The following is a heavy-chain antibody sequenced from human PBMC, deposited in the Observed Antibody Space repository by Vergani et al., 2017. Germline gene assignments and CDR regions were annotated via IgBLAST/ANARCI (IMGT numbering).Heavy chain of an antibody. CDR1: GFTFSDYY. CDR3: ARDLLPGTLLLLVY. Sequence: QVQLVESGGGLVKPGGSLRLSCAASGFTFSDYYMTWIRQAPGKGIEWISYISGSGHTKYYADSVKGRFAISRDNAKNSLYLQMNNLRVEDTAVYYCARDLLPGTLLLLVYCGQGTLISVSS. J-gene: IGHJ4*02. V-gene: IGHV3-11*04. D-gene: IGHD1-7*01. CDR2: ISGSGHTK.